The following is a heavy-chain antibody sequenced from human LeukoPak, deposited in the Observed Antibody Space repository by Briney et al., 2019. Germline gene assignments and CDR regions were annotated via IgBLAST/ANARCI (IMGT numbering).Heavy chain of an antibody. D-gene: IGHD6-13*01. CDR3: AKAPTSYSSSWVDY. CDR2: ISGSGGST. CDR1: GFTFSSYA. J-gene: IGHJ4*02. V-gene: IGHV3-23*01. Sequence: GGSLRISCAASGFTFSSYATSWVRQAPGKGLEWVSAISGSGGSTYYADSVKGRFTISRDNSKNTLYLQMNSLRAEDTAVYYCAKAPTSYSSSWVDYWGQGTLVTVSS.